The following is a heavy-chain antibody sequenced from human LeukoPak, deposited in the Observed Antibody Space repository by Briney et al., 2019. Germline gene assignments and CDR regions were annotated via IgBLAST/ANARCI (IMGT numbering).Heavy chain of an antibody. J-gene: IGHJ3*02. D-gene: IGHD3-10*01. CDR1: GFTFTSHD. CDR3: ARGNYYGSGSYYITQAFDI. CDR2: MNPNSGAT. Sequence: ASVKVSCKTSGFTFTSHDYNWVRQATGQGLEWMGWMNPNSGATGYAQKFQGRVTLTRNASISTAYMELSSLRSEDTAMYYCARGNYYGSGSYYITQAFDIWGQGTMVTVSS. V-gene: IGHV1-8*01.